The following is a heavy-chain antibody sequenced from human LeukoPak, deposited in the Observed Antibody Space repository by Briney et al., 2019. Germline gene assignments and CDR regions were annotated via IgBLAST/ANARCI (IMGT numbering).Heavy chain of an antibody. Sequence: PGGSLRLSCAASGFAFSTYAIRWVRQAPGKGLAWVAVISYDGSNKYYADSVKGRFTISRDNSKNTLFLQMNSLRAEDTAVYYCARDYGDIVATISSYYYGMDVWGQGTTVTVSS. J-gene: IGHJ6*02. V-gene: IGHV3-30*04. CDR2: ISYDGSNK. D-gene: IGHD5-12*01. CDR1: GFAFSTYA. CDR3: ARDYGDIVATISSYYYGMDV.